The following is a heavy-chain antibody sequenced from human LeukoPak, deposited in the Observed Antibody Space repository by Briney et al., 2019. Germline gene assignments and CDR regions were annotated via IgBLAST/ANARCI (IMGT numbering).Heavy chain of an antibody. Sequence: GGSLRLSCAASGFTVSNNCISWVRQAPGKGLEWVPVFYAGDKTYHTDSVKGRFTISRDDSKNTLYLQMNSLRTDDTAVYYFAGPGQYYDGSSHWFFDLWGRGTLVTVSS. D-gene: IGHD3-22*01. CDR1: GFTVSNNC. CDR2: FYAGDKT. J-gene: IGHJ2*01. V-gene: IGHV3-66*02. CDR3: AGPGQYYDGSSHWFFDL.